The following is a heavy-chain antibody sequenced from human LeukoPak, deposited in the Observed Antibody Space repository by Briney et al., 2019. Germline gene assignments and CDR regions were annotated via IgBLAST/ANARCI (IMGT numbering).Heavy chain of an antibody. CDR1: GFTFSSYW. V-gene: IGHV3-74*01. CDR2: INSDGSST. Sequence: PGGSLRLSCAASGFTFSSYWMHWVRHAPGKGLVWVSRINSDGSSTSYADSVKGRFTISRDNAKNTLYLQMNSLRAEDTAVYYCARDRGSSWYALDYYYMHVWGKGTTVTVSS. D-gene: IGHD6-13*01. J-gene: IGHJ6*03. CDR3: ARDRGSSWYALDYYYMHV.